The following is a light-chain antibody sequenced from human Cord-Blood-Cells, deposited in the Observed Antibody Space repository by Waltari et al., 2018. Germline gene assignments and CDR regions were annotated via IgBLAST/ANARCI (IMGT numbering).Light chain of an antibody. J-gene: IGKJ1*01. Sequence: DSQMTQSPSSLSASVGDRVTITCRASQSISSYLNWYQQKPGKAPKLLIYAASSLQSGVPSRFSGSGYETDFTLTISSQQPEDFATYYCQQSYSTRWTFGQGTKVEIK. CDR3: QQSYSTRWT. V-gene: IGKV1-39*01. CDR2: AAS. CDR1: QSISSY.